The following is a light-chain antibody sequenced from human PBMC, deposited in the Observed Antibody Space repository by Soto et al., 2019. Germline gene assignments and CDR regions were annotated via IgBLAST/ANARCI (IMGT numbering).Light chain of an antibody. J-gene: IGLJ2*01. CDR3: QSYDSSLSVL. CDR2: VNI. Sequence: QSVLTQPPSVTGALGQRVTISCTGSSSNIGAGYDVHWYQQLPGTAPKLLIYVNINRPSGVPDRFSGSKSGTSASLAITGLQAEDEADYYCQSYDSSLSVLFGGGTKLTVL. CDR1: SSNIGAGYD. V-gene: IGLV1-40*01.